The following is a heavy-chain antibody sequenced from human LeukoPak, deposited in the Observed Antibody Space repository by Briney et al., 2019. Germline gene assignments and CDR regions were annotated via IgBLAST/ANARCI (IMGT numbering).Heavy chain of an antibody. D-gene: IGHD1-26*01. CDR3: AKGPALSFPHPYNWFDP. J-gene: IGHJ5*02. CDR2: IGGSGGST. Sequence: GGSLRLSCAASGFTLSSYAMSWVRQAPGNGLEWVSAIGGSGGSTYYADSVKGRFTISRDNPKNTLFLQMNSLRAEDTAVYYCAKGPALSFPHPYNWFDPWGQGTLVTVSS. CDR1: GFTLSSYA. V-gene: IGHV3-23*01.